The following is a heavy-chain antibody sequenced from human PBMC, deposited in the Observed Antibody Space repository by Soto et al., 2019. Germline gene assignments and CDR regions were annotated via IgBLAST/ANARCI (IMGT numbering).Heavy chain of an antibody. CDR3: AKDNYHILPGPIVY. V-gene: IGHV3-30-3*01. D-gene: IGHD3-9*01. CDR2: ISYDGSNK. Sequence: GGSLRLSCAASGFTFSSYAMHWVRQAPGKGLEWVAVISYDGSNKYYADSVKGRFTISRDNSKNTLYLQMNSLRAEDTALYYCAKDNYHILPGPIVYWGQGTLVTVTS. J-gene: IGHJ4*02. CDR1: GFTFSSYA.